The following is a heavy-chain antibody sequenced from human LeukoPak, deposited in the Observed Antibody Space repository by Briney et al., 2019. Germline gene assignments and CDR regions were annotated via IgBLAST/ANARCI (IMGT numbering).Heavy chain of an antibody. CDR3: ARDLGDY. J-gene: IGHJ4*02. Sequence: ASVKVSCKASGGTFSSYAISWVRQAPGQGLEWMGIINPSGGSTSYAQKFQGRVTMTRDTSTSTVYMELSSLRSEDTAVYYCARDLGDYWGQGTLVTVSS. CDR1: GGTFSSYA. V-gene: IGHV1-46*01. CDR2: INPSGGST.